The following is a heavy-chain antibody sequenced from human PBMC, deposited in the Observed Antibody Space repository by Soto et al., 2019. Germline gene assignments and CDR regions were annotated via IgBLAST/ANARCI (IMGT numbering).Heavy chain of an antibody. J-gene: IGHJ4*02. CDR3: ATADWDS. CDR1: GFIFSVYN. D-gene: IGHD3-9*01. Sequence: SLRLSCAASGFIFSVYNMNWVRQAPGKGLEWVSYISTGSSTIYYADSVKGRFTISRDNVNNSLFLQMNNLRPDDTAVYYCATADWDSWGQGTLVTVSS. V-gene: IGHV3-48*01. CDR2: ISTGSSTI.